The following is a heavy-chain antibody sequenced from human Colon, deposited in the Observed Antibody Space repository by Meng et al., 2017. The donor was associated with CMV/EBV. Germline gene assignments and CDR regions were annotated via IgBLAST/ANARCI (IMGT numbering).Heavy chain of an antibody. CDR3: AARSAFDY. CDR2: ITADRKFM. D-gene: IGHD1-26*01. CDR1: GFNCNSYA. V-gene: IGHV3-21*06. J-gene: IGHJ4*02. Sequence: GESLKISCVASGFNCNSYAMNWVRQAPGKGLEWVAAITADRKFMYYADSVKGRFVISRDNAKNSLFLQMNSLTDADTGVYYCAARSAFDYWGLGTLVTVSS.